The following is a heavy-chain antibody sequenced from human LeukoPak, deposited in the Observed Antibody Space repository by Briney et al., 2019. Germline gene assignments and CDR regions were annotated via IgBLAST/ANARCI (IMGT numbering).Heavy chain of an antibody. CDR1: GGTFSGYA. D-gene: IGHD2-2*01. CDR3: ARDQYCSSTSCPLYYYYGMDV. V-gene: IGHV1-69*13. J-gene: IGHJ6*02. Sequence: SVKVSCKASGGTFSGYAISWVRQAPGQGLEWMGGIIPIFGTANYAQKFQGRVTITADESTSTAYMELSSLRSEDTAVYYCARDQYCSSTSCPLYYYYGMDVWGQGTTVTVSS. CDR2: IIPIFGTA.